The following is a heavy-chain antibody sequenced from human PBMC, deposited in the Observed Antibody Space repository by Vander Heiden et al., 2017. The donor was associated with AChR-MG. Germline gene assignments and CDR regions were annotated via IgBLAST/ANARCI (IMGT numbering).Heavy chain of an antibody. J-gene: IGHJ6*03. CDR3: ARLGSVRSGYYPEYFYYYYYMDV. Sequence: QVQLVQSGAEVKKPGASVKVSCKASGYTSTSYGISWVRQAPGQGLEWMGWISAYNGNTDYAQKLQGRVTMTTDTSTSTAYMELRSLRSDDTAVYYCARLGSVRSGYYPEYFYYYYYMDVWGKGTTVTVSS. CDR1: GYTSTSYG. CDR2: ISAYNGNT. V-gene: IGHV1-18*01. D-gene: IGHD3-3*01.